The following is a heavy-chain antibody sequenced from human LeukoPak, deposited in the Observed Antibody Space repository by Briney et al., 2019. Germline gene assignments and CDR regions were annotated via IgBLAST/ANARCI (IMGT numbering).Heavy chain of an antibody. CDR1: GGSISSSSYY. Sequence: PSETLSLTCNVSGGSISSSSYYWGWIRQPPGKGLEWIGSIYYSGSTYYNPSLKSRVTISVDTSKNQFSLKLSSVTAADTAVYYCARGQYCTNGVCPLDYWGQGTLVTVSS. J-gene: IGHJ4*02. D-gene: IGHD2-8*01. V-gene: IGHV4-39*07. CDR2: IYYSGST. CDR3: ARGQYCTNGVCPLDY.